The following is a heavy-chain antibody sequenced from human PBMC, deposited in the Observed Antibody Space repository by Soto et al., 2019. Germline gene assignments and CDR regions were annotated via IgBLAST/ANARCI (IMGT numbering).Heavy chain of an antibody. CDR2: ISGSGGST. CDR3: AKWYYDINGYYIDY. V-gene: IGHV3-23*01. CDR1: GFTFSNYA. J-gene: IGHJ4*02. Sequence: WGSLRLSCAASGFTFSNYAMSWVRQAPGKGLEWVSAISGSGGSTYYADSVKGRFTISRDNSKNTMFLQINSLRAEDTAVYYCAKWYYDINGYYIDYWGQGTLVTVSS. D-gene: IGHD3-22*01.